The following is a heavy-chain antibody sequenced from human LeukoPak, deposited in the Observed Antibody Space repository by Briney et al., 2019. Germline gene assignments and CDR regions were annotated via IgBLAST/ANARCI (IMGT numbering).Heavy chain of an antibody. J-gene: IGHJ5*02. D-gene: IGHD3-3*01. V-gene: IGHV5-51*01. CDR3: ARLAKYYDFWSGFFHHNWFDP. CDR2: IYPGDSDT. CDR1: GYSSTSYW. Sequence: GESLKISCKGSGYSSTSYWIGWVRQMPGKGLEWMGIIYPGDSDTSYNPSFQGQVTISADKSISTAYLQWSSLKASDTAMYYCARLAKYYDFWSGFFHHNWFDPWGQGTLVTVSS.